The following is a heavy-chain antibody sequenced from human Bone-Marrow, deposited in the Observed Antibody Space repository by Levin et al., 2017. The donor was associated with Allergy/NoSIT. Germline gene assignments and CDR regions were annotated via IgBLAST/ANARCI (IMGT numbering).Heavy chain of an antibody. CDR2: INSDGSST. CDR3: AREGDDGDYGDY. D-gene: IGHD4-17*01. J-gene: IGHJ4*02. CDR1: GFTFSSYW. V-gene: IGHV3-74*01. Sequence: GESLKISCAASGFTFSSYWMHWVRQAPGKGLVWVSRINSDGSSTSYADSVKGRFTISRDNAKNTLYLQMNSLRAEDTAVYYCAREGDDGDYGDYWGQGTLVTVSS.